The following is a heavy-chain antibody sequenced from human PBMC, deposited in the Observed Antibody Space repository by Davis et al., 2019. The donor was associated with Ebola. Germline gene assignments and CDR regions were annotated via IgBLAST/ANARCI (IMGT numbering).Heavy chain of an antibody. CDR1: GFVFSSYV. Sequence: GESLKISCAASGFVFSSYVMSWVRRAPGKGLEWVSTLGLSADTYYADSVKGRFTISRDNAKNSLYLQMNSLRDEDTAVYYCARRNGGYGDYIFDYWGQGTLVTVSS. D-gene: IGHD4-17*01. J-gene: IGHJ4*02. CDR2: LGLSADT. CDR3: ARRNGGYGDYIFDY. V-gene: IGHV3-23*01.